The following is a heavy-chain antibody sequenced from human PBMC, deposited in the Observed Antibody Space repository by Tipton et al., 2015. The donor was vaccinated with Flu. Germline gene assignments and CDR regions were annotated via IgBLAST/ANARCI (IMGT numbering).Heavy chain of an antibody. D-gene: IGHD3-10*01. V-gene: IGHV4-59*13. J-gene: IGHJ1*01. CDR3: ARNGGSYSYQH. CDR1: GGSISSYY. CDR2: VSYSVIT. Sequence: TLSLTCTVSGGSISSYYWSWLRQPPGKGLEWIGFVSYSVITNYNPSLKGRVTMSLDASKNHFSLSLSSVTAADTAVYYCARNGGSYSYQHWGQGTLVTVSS.